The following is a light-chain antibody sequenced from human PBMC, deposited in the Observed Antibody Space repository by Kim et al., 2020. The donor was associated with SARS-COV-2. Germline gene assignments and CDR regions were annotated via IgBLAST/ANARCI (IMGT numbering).Light chain of an antibody. J-gene: IGKJ4*01. CDR3: QQSRNWPLT. CDR2: DAS. CDR1: QSFNNY. Sequence: LSPGERATLSCRASQSFNNYLAWYQQKPGQAPRLLIHDASHRATGIPARFSGSGSGTDFTLTISSLEPEDFAVYYCQQSRNWPLTFGGGTKVDIK. V-gene: IGKV3-11*01.